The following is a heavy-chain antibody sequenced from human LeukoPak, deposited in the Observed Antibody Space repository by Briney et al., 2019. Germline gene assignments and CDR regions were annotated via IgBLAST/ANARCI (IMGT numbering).Heavy chain of an antibody. CDR1: GFTFSSYA. D-gene: IGHD2-8*01. CDR3: AKREGNIVLMVYATFDY. V-gene: IGHV3-23*01. Sequence: GGSLRLSCAASGFTFSSYAMSWVRQAPGKGLEWVSAISGSGGSTYYADSVKGRFTISRDNSKNTLYLQMNSLRAEDTAVYYCAKREGNIVLMVYATFDYWGQGTLVTVSS. J-gene: IGHJ4*02. CDR2: ISGSGGST.